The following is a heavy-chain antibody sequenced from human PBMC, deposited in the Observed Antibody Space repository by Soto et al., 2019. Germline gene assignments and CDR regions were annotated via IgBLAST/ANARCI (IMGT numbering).Heavy chain of an antibody. CDR2: ISGSGGST. CDR1: GFTFSSYA. J-gene: IGHJ4*02. Sequence: VGSLRLSCAASGFTFSSYAMSWVRQAPGKGLEWVSAISGSGGSTYYADSVKGRFTISRDNSKNTLYLQMNSLRAEDTAVYYCAKSKSYSGRGNYFDYWGQGTLVTVSS. D-gene: IGHD5-12*01. CDR3: AKSKSYSGRGNYFDY. V-gene: IGHV3-23*01.